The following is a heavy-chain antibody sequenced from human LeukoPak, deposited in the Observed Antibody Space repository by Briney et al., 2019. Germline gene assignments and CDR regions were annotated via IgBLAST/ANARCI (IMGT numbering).Heavy chain of an antibody. V-gene: IGHV3-23*01. J-gene: IGHJ4*02. Sequence: GSLRLSCAASGFTFSNYAMSWVRQAPGKGLEWVSGISGSGSRTYYADSVKGRFTISRDNSKNTLYVQMNSLRAEDTAVYYCAKDGGTALVDYWGQGTLVTVSS. CDR2: ISGSGSRT. CDR3: AKDGGTALVDY. D-gene: IGHD1-26*01. CDR1: GFTFSNYA.